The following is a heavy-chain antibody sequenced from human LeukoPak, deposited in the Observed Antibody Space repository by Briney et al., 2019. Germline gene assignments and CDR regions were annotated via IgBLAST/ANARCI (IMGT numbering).Heavy chain of an antibody. CDR2: IIPGFGTT. D-gene: IGHD3-9*01. CDR3: ARCSPGDISNFYAVLQY. Sequence: GASVTVSCKASGGTFSSYAVSWVRQTPGQGLEWLGGIIPGFGTTNYAQKFQGKVTITADKSTNTAYLEISRLTSDDTAVYYCARCSPGDISNFYAVLQYWGQGTQVTVST. V-gene: IGHV1-69*06. J-gene: IGHJ4*02. CDR1: GGTFSSYA.